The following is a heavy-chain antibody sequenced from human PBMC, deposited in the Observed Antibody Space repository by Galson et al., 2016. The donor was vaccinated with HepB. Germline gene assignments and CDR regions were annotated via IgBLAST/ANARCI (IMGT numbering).Heavy chain of an antibody. V-gene: IGHV3-30*18. CDR3: AKNYDRGDNYNIHTTQTPLDY. CDR2: ISYDGSER. D-gene: IGHD3-22*01. J-gene: IGHJ4*02. CDR1: GFIFRGFG. Sequence: SLRLSCAASGFIFRGFGMHWVRQAPGKGLECVAVISYDGSERYYADSVKGRFTISRDNSKNMLHLQMNSLGAEDTAVYYCAKNYDRGDNYNIHTTQTPLDYWGQGTLVSVSS.